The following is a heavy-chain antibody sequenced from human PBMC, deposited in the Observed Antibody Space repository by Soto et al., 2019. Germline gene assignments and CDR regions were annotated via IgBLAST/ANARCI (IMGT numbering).Heavy chain of an antibody. CDR1: GFTFSSYG. J-gene: IGHJ4*02. CDR3: AKDYLPDY. D-gene: IGHD3-16*02. CDR2: ISYDGSNK. V-gene: IGHV3-30*18. Sequence: GGSLRLACAASGFTFSSYGMHWVRQAPGKGLEWVAVISYDGSNKYYADSVKGRFTISRDNSKNTLYLQMNSLRAEDTAVYYCAKDYLPDYWGQGTLVTVSS.